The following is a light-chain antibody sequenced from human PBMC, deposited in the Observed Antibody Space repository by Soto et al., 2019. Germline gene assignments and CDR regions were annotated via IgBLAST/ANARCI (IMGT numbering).Light chain of an antibody. CDR1: QSVSSSY. V-gene: IGKV3-20*01. J-gene: IGKJ1*01. Sequence: EIVLTQSPGTLSLSPGERATLSCRASQSVSSSYLAWYQQKPGQAPRLLIYGASTRATGIPDRFSGSVSGTDFTLTISPVELEDFAVYYCQQYGSSRWTCGQGTKVEFK. CDR2: GAS. CDR3: QQYGSSRWT.